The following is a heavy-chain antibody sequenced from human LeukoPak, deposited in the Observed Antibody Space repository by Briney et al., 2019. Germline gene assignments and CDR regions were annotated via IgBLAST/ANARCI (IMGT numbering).Heavy chain of an antibody. Sequence: ASVKVSCKASGYTFTSYGISWMRQAPGQGLEWMGWISGYNGNTNYVQKFQGRVAMTTDPSTSTIYMGLRSLRVDDTALYYCARDNGHKGVDYWGQGTLVTVSS. CDR3: ARDNGHKGVDY. V-gene: IGHV1-18*01. CDR2: ISGYNGNT. CDR1: GYTFTSYG. J-gene: IGHJ4*02. D-gene: IGHD2-8*01.